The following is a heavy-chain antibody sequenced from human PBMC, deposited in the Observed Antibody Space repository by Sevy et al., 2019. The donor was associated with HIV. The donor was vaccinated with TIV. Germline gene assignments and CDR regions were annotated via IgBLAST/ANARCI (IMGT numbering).Heavy chain of an antibody. J-gene: IGHJ4*02. Sequence: GGSLRLSCAASGFTFSSYPMHWVRQAPGKGLEWVAVISYDGSNKYYADSVKGRLTISRDNSKNTLYVQMNSLRAGDTAVFYCGRDREMGNYYDSSGSIDYWGQGTLVTVSS. CDR3: GRDREMGNYYDSSGSIDY. V-gene: IGHV3-30*04. D-gene: IGHD3-22*01. CDR1: GFTFSSYP. CDR2: ISYDGSNK.